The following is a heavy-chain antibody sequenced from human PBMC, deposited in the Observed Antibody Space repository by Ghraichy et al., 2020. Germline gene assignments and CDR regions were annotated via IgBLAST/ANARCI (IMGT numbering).Heavy chain of an antibody. V-gene: IGHV1-18*04. CDR2: INTYNGDI. J-gene: IGHJ4*02. Sequence: ASVKVSCEASGYTFNNYGISWVRHAPGQGLEWMGWINTYNGDIKYAQKFHGRVTMTTDTSTTTAYMELRSLRADDTAVYYCARGFGAPSDYWGQGTLVTVSA. CDR3: ARGFGAPSDY. CDR1: GYTFNNYG. D-gene: IGHD3-10*01.